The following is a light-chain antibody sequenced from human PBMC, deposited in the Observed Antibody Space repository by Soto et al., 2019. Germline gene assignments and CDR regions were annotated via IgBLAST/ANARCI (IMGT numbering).Light chain of an antibody. V-gene: IGKV3-20*01. CDR1: QRVSSGY. Sequence: EILLTQSPGTLSLSPGEISTLSCRSSQRVSSGYLAWYQQKPGQAPRLLIYGASNRATDIPDRFSGRGSGTDFTLTISRLEPEDFAVYYCQQYGSSPPSSTFGQGTRLEIK. CDR2: GAS. J-gene: IGKJ5*01. CDR3: QQYGSSPPSST.